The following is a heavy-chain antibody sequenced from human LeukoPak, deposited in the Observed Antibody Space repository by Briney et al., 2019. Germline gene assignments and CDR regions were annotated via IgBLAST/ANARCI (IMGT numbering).Heavy chain of an antibody. D-gene: IGHD4-23*01. V-gene: IGHV1-69*04. CDR1: GGTFSSYA. CDR3: ARDDYGGNEGFDY. Sequence: ASVKVSCKASGGTFSSYATSWVRQAPGQGLEWMGRIIPIFGIANYAQKFQGRVTITADKSTSTAYMELSSLRSEDTAVYYCARDDYGGNEGFDYWGQGTLVTVSS. CDR2: IIPIFGIA. J-gene: IGHJ4*02.